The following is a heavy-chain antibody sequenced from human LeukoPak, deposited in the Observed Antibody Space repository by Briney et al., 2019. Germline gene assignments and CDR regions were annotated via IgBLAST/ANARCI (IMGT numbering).Heavy chain of an antibody. CDR2: INPNSGNT. Sequence: GASVKVSCKASGYTFTGYYMHWVRQAPGQGLEWMGWINPNSGNTGYAQKFQGRVTMTRNTSISTAYMELSSLRSEDTAVYYCARGLLGDYFDYWGQGTLVTVSS. J-gene: IGHJ4*02. V-gene: IGHV1-8*02. D-gene: IGHD7-27*01. CDR3: ARGLLGDYFDY. CDR1: GYTFTGYY.